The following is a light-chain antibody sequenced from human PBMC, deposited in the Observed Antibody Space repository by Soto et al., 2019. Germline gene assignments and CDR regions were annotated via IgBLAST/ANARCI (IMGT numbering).Light chain of an antibody. Sequence: IVLTQSPGTLSLSPGERATVSCRASETIGRAYFAWYQHRPGRTPRLVLSATSNRAAGIPDRFGGSGSGADFTLTISGVEPEDFVVYYCQQYSTLPHTFGQGTKLEV. CDR1: ETIGRAY. V-gene: IGKV3-20*01. CDR3: QQYSTLPHT. CDR2: ATS. J-gene: IGKJ2*01.